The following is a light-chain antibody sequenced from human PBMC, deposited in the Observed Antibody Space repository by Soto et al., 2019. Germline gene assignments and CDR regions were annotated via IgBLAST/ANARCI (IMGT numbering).Light chain of an antibody. J-gene: IGLJ2*01. V-gene: IGLV2-14*01. CDR1: SSDVGGYNY. CDR2: EVS. Sequence: QSVLTQPASVSGSPGQSITISCTGTSSDVGGYNYVSWYQQHPGKAPKLMIYEVSNRPSGVSNRFSGSKSGNTASLTISGLQAEDEADYYCSSYTSSSTWVVFGGGTKLTVL. CDR3: SSYTSSSTWVV.